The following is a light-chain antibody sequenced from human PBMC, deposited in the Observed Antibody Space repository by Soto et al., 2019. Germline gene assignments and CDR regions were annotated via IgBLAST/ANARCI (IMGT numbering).Light chain of an antibody. CDR2: DAS. J-gene: IGKJ1*01. Sequence: EIVLTQSPGTLSLSPGERATLSCRASQSVSSSYLAWYQQKPGQAPRLLIYDASSRATGIPDRLSGSGSGTDFTLTISRLEPEDFAVYYCQQYGSSRTFGQGTKVDI. V-gene: IGKV3-20*01. CDR1: QSVSSSY. CDR3: QQYGSSRT.